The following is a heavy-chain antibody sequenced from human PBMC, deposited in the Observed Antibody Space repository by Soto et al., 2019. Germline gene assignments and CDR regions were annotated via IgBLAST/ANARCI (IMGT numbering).Heavy chain of an antibody. CDR2: IYYSGST. V-gene: IGHV4-59*01. Sequence: SETLSLTCTVSVGSISSYYWSWIRQPPGKGLEWIGYIYYSGSTNYNPSLKSRVTISVDTSKNQFSLKLSSVTAADTAVYYCARYYYDKGAFDIWGQGTMVTVSS. J-gene: IGHJ3*02. D-gene: IGHD3-22*01. CDR3: ARYYYDKGAFDI. CDR1: VGSISSYY.